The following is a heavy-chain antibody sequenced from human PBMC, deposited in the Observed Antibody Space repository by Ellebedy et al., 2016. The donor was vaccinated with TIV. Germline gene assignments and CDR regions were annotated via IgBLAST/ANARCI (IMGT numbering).Heavy chain of an antibody. J-gene: IGHJ6*02. D-gene: IGHD3-9*01. CDR2: ISNTGSTT. CDR1: GFIFGDYY. Sequence: PGGSLRLSCAASGFIFGDYYMSWVRQAPGKGLEWVSYISNTGSTTYYADSVKGRFTVARDSAQNSVYLQMNSLRAEDTAVYYCARAREPGYFAYYYYGMDVWGQGTTVTVSS. V-gene: IGHV3-11*01. CDR3: ARAREPGYFAYYYYGMDV.